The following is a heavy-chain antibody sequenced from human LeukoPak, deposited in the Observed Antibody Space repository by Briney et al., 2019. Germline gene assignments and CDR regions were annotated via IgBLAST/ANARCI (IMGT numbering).Heavy chain of an antibody. CDR3: ARRDVQRTMVGP. J-gene: IGHJ5*02. CDR1: GGSIGSYY. V-gene: IGHV4-59*08. CDR2: IYSSGST. D-gene: IGHD3-10*02. Sequence: SETLSLTCTVSGGSIGSYYWSWIRQPPGKGLEWIGYIYSSGSTNYNPSLKSRVTISLDTSKNQFSLKLSSVTAADTAVYYCARRDVQRTMVGPWGQGTLVTVSS.